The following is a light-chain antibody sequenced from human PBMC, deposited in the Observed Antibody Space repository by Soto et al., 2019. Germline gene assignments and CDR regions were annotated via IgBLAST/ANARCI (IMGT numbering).Light chain of an antibody. CDR1: SSDVGNYNS. CDR2: DVR. J-gene: IGLJ1*01. CDR3: CSYAGSHTYV. Sequence: QSALTQPRSVSGSPGQSVTMTCTGASSDVGNYNSVSWYQQHPRKAPKLIIYDVRKRPSGVPDRFSGSKSGNTASLTISGLQAEDEADYFCCSYAGSHTYVFGTGTKLTVL. V-gene: IGLV2-11*01.